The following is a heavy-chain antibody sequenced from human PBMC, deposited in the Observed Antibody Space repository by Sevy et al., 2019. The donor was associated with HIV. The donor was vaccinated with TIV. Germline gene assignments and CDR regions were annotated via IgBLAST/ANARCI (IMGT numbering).Heavy chain of an antibody. CDR2: TYYRSKWYN. Sequence: SQNLSLTCAISGDSVSSNSAAWNWIRQSPSRGLEWLGRTYYRSKWYNDYAVSVKSRITINPDTSKNQFSLQLNSVTPEDTDVYYCARDRWELLHNYFDYWGQGTLVTVSS. V-gene: IGHV6-1*01. CDR1: GDSVSSNSAA. CDR3: ARDRWELLHNYFDY. D-gene: IGHD1-26*01. J-gene: IGHJ4*02.